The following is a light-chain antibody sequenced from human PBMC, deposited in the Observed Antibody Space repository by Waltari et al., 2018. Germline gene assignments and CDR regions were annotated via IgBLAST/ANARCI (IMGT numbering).Light chain of an antibody. V-gene: IGKV1-39*01. CDR2: AAS. CDR1: QSIISY. J-gene: IGKJ2*01. CDR3: QQSYSTPMYT. Sequence: IQMTQSTSSLSASVGDRVTITCRASQSIISYLNWYQQKPGKAPKLLIYAASSLQSGVPSRFSGSGSGTDFTLTISSLQPEDFATYYCQQSYSTPMYTFGQGTKLEIK.